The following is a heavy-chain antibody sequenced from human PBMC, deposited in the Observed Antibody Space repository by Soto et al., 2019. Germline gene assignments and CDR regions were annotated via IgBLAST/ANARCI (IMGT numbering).Heavy chain of an antibody. CDR1: GFTFSSYG. CDR3: ARDSDIVVVPAALDY. D-gene: IGHD2-2*01. V-gene: IGHV3-33*01. J-gene: IGHJ4*02. Sequence: QVQLVESGGGVVQPGRSLRLSCAASGFTFSSYGMHWVRQAPGKGLEWVAGIWYDGSNKYYADSVKGRFTISRDNSKNTLYLQMNSLRAEDTAVYYCARDSDIVVVPAALDYWGQGTLVTVSS. CDR2: IWYDGSNK.